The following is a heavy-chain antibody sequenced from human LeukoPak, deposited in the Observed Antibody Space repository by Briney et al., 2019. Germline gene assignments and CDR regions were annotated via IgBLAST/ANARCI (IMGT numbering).Heavy chain of an antibody. D-gene: IGHD3-3*01. Sequence: PGRSLRLSCVASGFRFSYYGMHWVRRAPGKGLEWVATISYEGSNKYFADSVKGRFTVSRDNSKNTVYLQMNSLRPEDTALYYCAKDRDFDFWSGPSYFDLWGRGTLVTVSS. V-gene: IGHV3-30*18. CDR3: AKDRDFDFWSGPSYFDL. CDR1: GFRFSYYG. J-gene: IGHJ2*01. CDR2: ISYEGSNK.